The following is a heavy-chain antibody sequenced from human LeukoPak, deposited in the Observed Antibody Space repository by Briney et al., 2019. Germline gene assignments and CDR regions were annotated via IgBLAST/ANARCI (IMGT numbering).Heavy chain of an antibody. CDR2: IYYSGST. D-gene: IGHD3-22*01. CDR3: ARATYYYDSSGYNPGYFDY. V-gene: IGHV4-39*01. Sequence: SETLSLTCTVSGGSISSSSYYWGWIRQPPGKGLEWIGSIYYSGSTYYNPSLKSPIIISVDTFKNPFSLKLSSVTAADTAVYYCARATYYYDSSGYNPGYFDYWGQGTLVTVSS. J-gene: IGHJ4*02. CDR1: GGSISSSSYY.